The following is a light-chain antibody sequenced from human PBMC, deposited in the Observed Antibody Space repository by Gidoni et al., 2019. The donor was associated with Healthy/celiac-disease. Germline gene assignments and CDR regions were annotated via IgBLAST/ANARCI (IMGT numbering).Light chain of an antibody. CDR1: QSLLHSNGYNY. CDR3: MQAIQTPPT. J-gene: IGKJ1*01. V-gene: IGKV2-28*01. CDR2: LGS. Sequence: DIVMTQSPLSLPVTPGEPASISCRSSQSLLHSNGYNYLDWYLQKPGQSPQLLIYLGSNRASGVPERFSGSGSGTDFTLKSSRVEAEDVGVYYCMQAIQTPPTFGQGTKVEIK.